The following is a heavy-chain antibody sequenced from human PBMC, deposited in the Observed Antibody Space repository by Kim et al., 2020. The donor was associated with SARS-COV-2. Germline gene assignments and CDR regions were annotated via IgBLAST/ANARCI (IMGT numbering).Heavy chain of an antibody. CDR3: ARDAAMTTVTLDDY. Sequence: ADSVKGRFTSSRDNAKNSLYLQMNSLRAEDTAVYYCARDAAMTTVTLDDYWGQGTLVTVSS. V-gene: IGHV3-21*01. D-gene: IGHD4-17*01. J-gene: IGHJ4*02.